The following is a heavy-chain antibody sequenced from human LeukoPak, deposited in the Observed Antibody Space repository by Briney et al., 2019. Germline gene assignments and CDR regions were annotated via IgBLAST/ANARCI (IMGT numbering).Heavy chain of an antibody. Sequence: GGSLRLSCAASGLTFSDYYMGWIRQAPGKGLEWVSYISGSGSTIYYADSVKGRFTISRDNAKNSLYLQMNSLRAEDTAVYYCGRDFGLTGTKRSFDIWGQGTMVTVSS. J-gene: IGHJ3*02. CDR1: GLTFSDYY. CDR2: ISGSGSTI. CDR3: GRDFGLTGTKRSFDI. D-gene: IGHD1-7*01. V-gene: IGHV3-11*01.